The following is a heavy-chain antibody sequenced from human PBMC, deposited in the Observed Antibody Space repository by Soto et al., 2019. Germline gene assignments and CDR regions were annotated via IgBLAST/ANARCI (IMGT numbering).Heavy chain of an antibody. CDR1: GFSLSDYY. CDR2: ISSSGSTT. Sequence: GGSLRLSCAASGFSLSDYYMSWIRQAPGEGLEWVSYISSSGSTTHYADSVKGRFTISKDNAKNSVYLQMNSLRAEDTAVYYCARVRGDSSGSYYFDYWGQGTLVTVSS. J-gene: IGHJ4*02. V-gene: IGHV3-11*01. CDR3: ARVRGDSSGSYYFDY. D-gene: IGHD3-22*01.